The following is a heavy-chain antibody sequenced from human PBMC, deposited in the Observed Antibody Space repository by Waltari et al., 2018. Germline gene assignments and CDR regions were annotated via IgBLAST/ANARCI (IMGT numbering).Heavy chain of an antibody. D-gene: IGHD1-1*01. CDR3: AGGTSSYYYYYYYMDV. CDR1: GFTFSDYY. CDR2: ISSSGSTI. V-gene: IGHV3-11*01. Sequence: QVQLVESGGGLVKPGGSLRLSCAASGFTFSDYYMGWIRQAPGKGLEWVSYISSSGSTIYYADSVKGRFTISRDNAKNSLYLQMNSLRAEDTAVYYCAGGTSSYYYYYYYMDVWGKGTTVSVSS. J-gene: IGHJ6*03.